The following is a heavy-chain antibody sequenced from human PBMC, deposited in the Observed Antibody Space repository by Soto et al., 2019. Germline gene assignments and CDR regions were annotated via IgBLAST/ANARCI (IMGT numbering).Heavy chain of an antibody. V-gene: IGHV1-69*13. D-gene: IGHD6-13*01. CDR3: AGGRSSWYLTPLLYNWFDP. CDR2: IIPIFGTA. CDR1: GGTFSSYA. J-gene: IGHJ5*02. Sequence: EASVKVSCKASGGTFSSYAISWVRQAPGQGLEWMGGIIPIFGTANYAQKFQGRVTITADESTSTAYMELSSLRSEDTAVYYCAGGRSSWYLTPLLYNWFDPWGQGTLVTVSS.